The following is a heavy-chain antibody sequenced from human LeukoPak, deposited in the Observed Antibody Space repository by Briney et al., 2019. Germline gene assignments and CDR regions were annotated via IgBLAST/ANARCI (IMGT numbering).Heavy chain of an antibody. J-gene: IGHJ5*01. Sequence: GGSLRLSCAASGFTFSSYAMHWVRQAPGKGLEWVAVISFDGSKKFYADSVKGRFTISSDKSKNTLYLQMNSLRVDDTAVYYCAKNGGFWSGFYTPTWFDSWGQGTLVIVSS. CDR2: ISFDGSKK. CDR1: GFTFSSYA. CDR3: AKNGGFWSGFYTPTWFDS. V-gene: IGHV3-30-3*02. D-gene: IGHD3-3*01.